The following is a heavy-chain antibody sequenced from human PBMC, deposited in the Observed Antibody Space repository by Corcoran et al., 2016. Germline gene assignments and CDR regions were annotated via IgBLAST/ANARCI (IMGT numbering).Heavy chain of an antibody. CDR3: AKGPSSWVFPPLGFDP. CDR2: ISYDGSNK. V-gene: IGHV3-30*18. D-gene: IGHD2-21*01. CDR1: GFTFSSYG. Sequence: QVQLVESGGGVVQPGRSLRLSCAASGFTFSSYGMHWVRQAPGKGLEWVAVISYDGSNKYYADSVKGRLPISRDNSKHTLYLQMNSLRAEDPAVYYLAKGPSSWVFPPLGFDPWGQGTLVTVSS. J-gene: IGHJ5*02.